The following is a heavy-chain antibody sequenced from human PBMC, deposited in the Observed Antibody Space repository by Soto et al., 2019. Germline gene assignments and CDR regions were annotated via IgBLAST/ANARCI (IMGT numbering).Heavy chain of an antibody. CDR2: INHSGST. CDR1: GGSFSGYY. Sequence: QVQLQQWGAGLLKPSETLSLTCAVYGGSFSGYYWTWIRQPPGTGLEWIGEINHSGSTNYNPSLKIRIIISVDTSKNQFSLKLTSVTAADAAVYYCARDKSTGLFDYWGQGTLVTVSS. J-gene: IGHJ4*02. V-gene: IGHV4-34*01. CDR3: ARDKSTGLFDY. D-gene: IGHD2-8*02.